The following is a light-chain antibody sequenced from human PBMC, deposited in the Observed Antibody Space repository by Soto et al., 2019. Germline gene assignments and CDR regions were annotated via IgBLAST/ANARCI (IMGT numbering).Light chain of an antibody. V-gene: IGKV1-5*01. CDR1: QSVSGW. CDR2: DAS. CDR3: QQYHKWPIT. J-gene: IGKJ5*01. Sequence: IQMISSPSTLSASVVAPALVTGRASQSVSGWLAWYQQKPGEAPKLLIYDASALQSGVPSRFSGSESGTEFTLTISSLQSEECAVDYCQQYHKWPITGGQGTQLDIK.